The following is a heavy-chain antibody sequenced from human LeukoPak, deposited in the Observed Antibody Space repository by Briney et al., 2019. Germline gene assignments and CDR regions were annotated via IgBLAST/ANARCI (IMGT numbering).Heavy chain of an antibody. D-gene: IGHD3-10*01. Sequence: ASVKVSCKASGYTFTSYDINWVRQATGQGLEWMGWMNPNSGNTGYAQKFQGRVTMTRNTSISTAYMELSSLRSEDTAVYYCAELYYYGSGSYYKDAFDIWGQGTMVTVSS. CDR1: GYTFTSYD. CDR2: MNPNSGNT. J-gene: IGHJ3*02. CDR3: AELYYYGSGSYYKDAFDI. V-gene: IGHV1-8*01.